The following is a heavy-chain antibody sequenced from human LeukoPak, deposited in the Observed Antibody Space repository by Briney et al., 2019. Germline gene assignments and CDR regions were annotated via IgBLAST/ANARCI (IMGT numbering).Heavy chain of an antibody. CDR2: IYISGST. Sequence: SETLSLTCTVSGGSISSSSYYWSWIRQPAGKGLEWIGRIYISGSTNYNPSLKSRVTMSVDTSKNQFSLKLSSVTAADTAVYYCARNSCPSGSCYDNRGYFDYWGQGTLVTVSS. D-gene: IGHD2-15*01. CDR1: GGSISSSSYY. V-gene: IGHV4-61*02. J-gene: IGHJ4*02. CDR3: ARNSCPSGSCYDNRGYFDY.